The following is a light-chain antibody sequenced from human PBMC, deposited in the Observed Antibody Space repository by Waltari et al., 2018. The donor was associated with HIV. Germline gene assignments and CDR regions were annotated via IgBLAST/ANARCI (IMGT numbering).Light chain of an antibody. CDR2: DNT. J-gene: IGLJ2*01. Sequence: QSVLTQPPSVSGAPGQRVTISCTGNSSNIGAGYDVHWYQQLPGKAPKLLISDNTNRPSGVPDRFSGSKSGTSASLAITGLRAEDEADYCCQSYPASLTVSLIFGGGTRLTVL. CDR1: SSNIGAGYD. V-gene: IGLV1-40*01. CDR3: QSYPASLTVSLI.